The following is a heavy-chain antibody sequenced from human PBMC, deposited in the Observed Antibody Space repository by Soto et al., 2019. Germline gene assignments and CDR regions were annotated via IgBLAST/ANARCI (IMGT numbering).Heavy chain of an antibody. CDR1: GFTFSNYG. Sequence: QDQLVESGGGVVQPGRALGLSCAASGFTFSNYGMHWVRQGPGKGLEWVAAISYDGTNKYYADSVKGRFTISRDNSKNTLFLQMNSLRAEDTAVYYCAKGVRGIISPNAHFDHWGQGTLVTVSS. J-gene: IGHJ4*02. D-gene: IGHD3-10*01. CDR2: ISYDGTNK. CDR3: AKGVRGIISPNAHFDH. V-gene: IGHV3-30*18.